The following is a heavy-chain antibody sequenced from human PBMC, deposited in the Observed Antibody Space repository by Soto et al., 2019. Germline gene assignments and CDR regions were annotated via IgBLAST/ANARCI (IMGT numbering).Heavy chain of an antibody. D-gene: IGHD1-26*01. CDR3: ARTPNNGRAGVYGRDV. V-gene: IGHV1-2*02. CDR2: IDGDSGDT. CDR1: GYTFTDYY. J-gene: IGHJ6*02. Sequence: QVLLVQSGAEVKKPGASVKVSCKASGYTFTDYYIHWVRQAPGQGLEWMGWIDGDSGDTKYAQNFXAXVXMXXDTTINTAYMELRRLTSDDTAVYYCARTPNNGRAGVYGRDVGGQGTTVIVSS.